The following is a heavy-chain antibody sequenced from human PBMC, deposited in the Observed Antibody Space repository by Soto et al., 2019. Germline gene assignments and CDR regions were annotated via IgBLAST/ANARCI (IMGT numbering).Heavy chain of an antibody. CDR1: GYTFTSYG. CDR2: ISAYNGNT. V-gene: IGHV1-18*01. CDR3: ARVVVAATSPIYYYGMDV. J-gene: IGHJ6*02. Sequence: ASVKVSCKASGYTFTSYGISWVRQAPGQGLEWMGWISAYNGNTNYAQKLQGRVTMTTDTSTSTAYMELRSLRSDDTAVYYCARVVVAATSPIYYYGMDVWGQGTTVTVSS. D-gene: IGHD2-15*01.